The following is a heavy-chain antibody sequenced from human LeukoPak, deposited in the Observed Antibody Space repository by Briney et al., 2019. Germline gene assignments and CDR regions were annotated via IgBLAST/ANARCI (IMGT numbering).Heavy chain of an antibody. D-gene: IGHD6-13*01. V-gene: IGHV4-59*01. Sequence: SETLSLTCTGSGGSIRSYCWSWIRQPPGKGLEWIGYIYYSGSTNYNPSLKSRVTISIDTSKNQFSLKLSSVTAADTAVYYCARGLYSNSWYAPWGQGTLVTVSS. J-gene: IGHJ5*02. CDR3: ARGLYSNSWYAP. CDR2: IYYSGST. CDR1: GGSIRSYC.